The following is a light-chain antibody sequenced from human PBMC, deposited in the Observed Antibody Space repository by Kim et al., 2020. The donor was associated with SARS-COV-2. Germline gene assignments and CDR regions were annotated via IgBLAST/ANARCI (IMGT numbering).Light chain of an antibody. CDR2: TKS. V-gene: IGKV1-39*01. J-gene: IGKJ3*01. Sequence: SASVGDRITITCRASRSVRRYLNWYQQKPGKPPRLLIHTKSSLQSGVPSRFSGSGSETDFTLTINSLQPEDFATYYCQQSDSPLTFGPGTKVDIK. CDR1: RSVRRY. CDR3: QQSDSPLT.